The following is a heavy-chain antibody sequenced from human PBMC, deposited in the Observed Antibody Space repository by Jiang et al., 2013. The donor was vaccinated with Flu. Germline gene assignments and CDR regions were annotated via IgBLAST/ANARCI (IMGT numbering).Heavy chain of an antibody. CDR3: ARVLGQYSGYDGNTYFDY. D-gene: IGHD5-12*01. J-gene: IGHJ4*02. CDR2: IIPIFGTA. V-gene: IGHV1-69*01. CDR1: GGTFSSYA. Sequence: QLVESGAEVKKPGSSVKVSCKASGGTFSSYAISWVRQAPGQGLEWMGGIIPIFGTANYAQKFQGRVTITADESTSTAYMELSSLRSEDTAVYYCARVLGQYSGYDGNTYFDYWGQGTLVTVSS.